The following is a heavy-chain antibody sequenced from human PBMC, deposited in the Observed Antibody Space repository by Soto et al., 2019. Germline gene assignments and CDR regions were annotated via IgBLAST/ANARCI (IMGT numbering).Heavy chain of an antibody. D-gene: IGHD3-10*01. CDR3: AKDRMGRGGNYYYYSVRDF. CDR2: ISYDGSNK. J-gene: IGHJ6*04. Sequence: GGSLRLSCAASGFTFSSYGMHWVRQAPGKGLEWVAVISYDGSNKYYVDSVKGRFTISRDNSKNTLYLQMNSLRAEDTAVYYCAKDRMGRGGNYYYYSVRDFWGKGTTVPVSS. CDR1: GFTFSSYG. V-gene: IGHV3-30*18.